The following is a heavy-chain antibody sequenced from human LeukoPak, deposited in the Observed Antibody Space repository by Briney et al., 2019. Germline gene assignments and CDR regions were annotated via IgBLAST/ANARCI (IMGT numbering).Heavy chain of an antibody. Sequence: SETLSLTCTVYGGSINVEYNTDYWSWIRQPAGKGLEWIGRIHASEITSYNPSFRGRVTVSLDKSMNQVSLHLASVTAADTAVYYCARDLGINTGWYGFDSWGLGILVTVSS. J-gene: IGHJ4*02. CDR2: IHASEIT. V-gene: IGHV4-4*07. D-gene: IGHD6-19*01. CDR3: ARDLGINTGWYGFDS. CDR1: GGSINVEYNTDY.